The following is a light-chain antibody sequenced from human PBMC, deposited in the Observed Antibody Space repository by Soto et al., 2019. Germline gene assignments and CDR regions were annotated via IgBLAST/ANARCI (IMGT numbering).Light chain of an antibody. CDR1: QSVSSY. J-gene: IGKJ4*01. Sequence: EIVLTQSPATLSLSPGERATLSCRASQSVSSYLAWYQQKPGQAPRLLIYDASNRATGIPARFGGSGSGTDFTLTISSLEPEDFAVYYCPQRSHWQALTFGGGTKVEIK. CDR3: PQRSHWQALT. CDR2: DAS. V-gene: IGKV3-11*01.